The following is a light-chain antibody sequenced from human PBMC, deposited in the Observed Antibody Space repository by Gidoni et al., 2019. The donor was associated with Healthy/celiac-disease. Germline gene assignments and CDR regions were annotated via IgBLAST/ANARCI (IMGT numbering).Light chain of an antibody. J-gene: IGKJ2*04. CDR1: QSVSSY. V-gene: IGKV3-11*01. CDR2: DAT. Sequence: IVLPQSPATLSLSPGERATLSCRASQSVSSYLAWYQQKPGQAPRPLIYDATNRATGIPARFSGSGSGTDFTLTISSLEPEDFAVYYCQQRSNWPPGSSGQATTLEFK. CDR3: QQRSNWPPGS.